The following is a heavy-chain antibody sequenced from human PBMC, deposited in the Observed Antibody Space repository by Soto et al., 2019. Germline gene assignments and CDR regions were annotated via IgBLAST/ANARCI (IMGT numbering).Heavy chain of an antibody. Sequence: EVQLVESGGGLVKPGGSLRLSCAASGFTFSSYSMNWVRQAPGKGLEWVSSISSSSSYIYYADSVKGRFTISRDNAKNSLYLKMNSLRAEAGAVYYCGRDNPAYSYGHGLAYWGQGTLAPVSS. D-gene: IGHD5-18*01. CDR3: GRDNPAYSYGHGLAY. CDR2: ISSSSSYI. CDR1: GFTFSSYS. V-gene: IGHV3-21*01. J-gene: IGHJ4*02.